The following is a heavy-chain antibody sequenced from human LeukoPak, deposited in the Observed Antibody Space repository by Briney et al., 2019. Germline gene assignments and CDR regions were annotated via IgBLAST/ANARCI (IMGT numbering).Heavy chain of an antibody. CDR3: ARDPTATELRYFDWVPFFDY. J-gene: IGHJ4*02. V-gene: IGHV1-2*02. D-gene: IGHD3-9*01. CDR2: INPNSGGT. Sequence: ASVKVSCKASGYTFTGYYMHWVRQAPGQGLEWMGWINPNSGGTNYAQKFQGRVTMTRDTSISTAYMELSRLRSDDTAVYYCARDPTATELRYFDWVPFFDYWGQGTLVTVSS. CDR1: GYTFTGYY.